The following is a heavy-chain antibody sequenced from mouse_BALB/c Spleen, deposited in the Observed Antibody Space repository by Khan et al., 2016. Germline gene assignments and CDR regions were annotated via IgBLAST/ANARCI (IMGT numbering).Heavy chain of an antibody. D-gene: IGHD1-1*01. CDR3: TRRGSHYFGSNLFVY. CDR1: GYAFNNYN. J-gene: IGHJ3*01. CDR2: VDPYNGDT. Sequence: VQLQQSGGERGKRGASVKVAGKAAGYAFNNYNIYWVKQSHGRSLEWIGYVDPYNGDTGYNQKFKGKATLTVDKSSSTAYMHLNSLTSEDSAVXYCTRRGSHYFGSNLFVYWGQGTLVTVSA. V-gene: IGHV1S135*01.